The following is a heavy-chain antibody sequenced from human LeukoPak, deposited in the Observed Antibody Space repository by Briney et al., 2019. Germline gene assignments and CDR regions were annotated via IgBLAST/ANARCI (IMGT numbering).Heavy chain of an antibody. D-gene: IGHD2-2*01. J-gene: IGHJ4*02. CDR1: GFTFDDYG. CDR2: ISWNGDNT. Sequence: PGGSLRLSCAASGFTFDDYGMSGVRQAPGKGLEWVSSISWNGDNTGYADSVKGRFTVSRDNAKNSLYLQMHSLRAEDTAFYYCARRGIVVVLAAHFDYWGQGTLVTVSS. CDR3: ARRGIVVVLAAHFDY. V-gene: IGHV3-20*04.